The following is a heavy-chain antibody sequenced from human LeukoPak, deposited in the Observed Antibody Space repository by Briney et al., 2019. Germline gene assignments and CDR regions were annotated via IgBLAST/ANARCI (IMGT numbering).Heavy chain of an antibody. CDR1: GFTFSSYA. V-gene: IGHV3-30-3*01. J-gene: IGHJ4*02. D-gene: IGHD4-11*01. CDR2: ISYDGSNK. CDR3: AKDRNDYNNYIDY. Sequence: PGRSLRLSSAASGFTFSSYAMHWVRQAPGKGLEWVAVISYDGSNKYYADSVKGRLTISRDNSKNTLYLQMNSLRAEDTAIYYCAKDRNDYNNYIDYWGQGTLVTVSS.